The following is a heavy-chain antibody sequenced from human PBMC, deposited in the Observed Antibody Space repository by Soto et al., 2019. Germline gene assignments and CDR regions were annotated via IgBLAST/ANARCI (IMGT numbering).Heavy chain of an antibody. CDR1: GFTFSSYA. J-gene: IGHJ1*01. CDR2: ISGSGGST. Sequence: PGGSLRLSCAASGFTFSSYAMSWVRQAPGKGLEWVSAISGSGGSTYYADSVKGRFTISRDNSKNTLYLQMNSLRAEDTAVYYCAKVMAIVVVAAYQHWGQGTLVTVSS. CDR3: AKVMAIVVVAAYQH. V-gene: IGHV3-23*01. D-gene: IGHD2-15*01.